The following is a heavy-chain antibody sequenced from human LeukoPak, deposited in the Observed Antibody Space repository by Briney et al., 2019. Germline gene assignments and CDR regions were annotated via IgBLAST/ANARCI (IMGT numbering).Heavy chain of an antibody. Sequence: SETLSLTCTVPGGSISSGNYYWSWIRQPAGKGLEWIGRIYTSGSTNYNPSLKSRVTISVDTSKNQFSLKLSSVTAADTAVYYCARASLWELAAFDIWGQGTMVTVSS. CDR3: ARASLWELAAFDI. J-gene: IGHJ3*02. D-gene: IGHD1-1*01. CDR1: GGSISSGNYY. CDR2: IYTSGST. V-gene: IGHV4-61*02.